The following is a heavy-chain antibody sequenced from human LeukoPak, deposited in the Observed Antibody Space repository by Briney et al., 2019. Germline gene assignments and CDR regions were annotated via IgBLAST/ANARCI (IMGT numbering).Heavy chain of an antibody. CDR2: IYSGGTT. D-gene: IGHD6-19*01. CDR1: GFNVSTKY. CDR3: ARDHAISVAGSGLDY. Sequence: GGSLRLSCAASGFNVSTKYVNWVRQAPGKGLGWVSVIYSGGTTYYADSVRGRFTISRDNSKNTLYLQMNSLRAEDAAVYYCARDHAISVAGSGLDYWGQGTLVTVSA. V-gene: IGHV3-66*01. J-gene: IGHJ4*02.